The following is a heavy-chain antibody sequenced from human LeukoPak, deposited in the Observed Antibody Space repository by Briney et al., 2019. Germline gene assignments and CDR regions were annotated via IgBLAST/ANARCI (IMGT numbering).Heavy chain of an antibody. Sequence: GGSLRLSCAASGFTFSSYGMSWVRQTPGKGLEWVSSISGSGGGTYFADSVKGRFTISRDNSRNTVYLQMNSLRAEDTAVYYCAKGAGAAAGTEWGQGTLVTVSS. D-gene: IGHD6-13*01. CDR1: GFTFSSYG. CDR3: AKGAGAAAGTE. CDR2: ISGSGGGT. J-gene: IGHJ4*02. V-gene: IGHV3-23*01.